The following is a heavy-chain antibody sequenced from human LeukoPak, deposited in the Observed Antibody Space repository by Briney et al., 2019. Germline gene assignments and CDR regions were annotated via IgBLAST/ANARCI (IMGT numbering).Heavy chain of an antibody. D-gene: IGHD3-10*01. J-gene: IGHJ4*02. CDR3: ARAYYYGSGSYGLDY. CDR2: IYSSGST. CDR1: GGSISSYY. V-gene: IGHV4-59*01. Sequence: PSETLSLTCTVSGGSISSYYWSWIRQPPGKGLEWIGYIYSSGSTNYNPSLKSRVTISVDTSKNQFSLKLTSVTAADMAVYYCARAYYYGSGSYGLDYWGQGTLVTVSS.